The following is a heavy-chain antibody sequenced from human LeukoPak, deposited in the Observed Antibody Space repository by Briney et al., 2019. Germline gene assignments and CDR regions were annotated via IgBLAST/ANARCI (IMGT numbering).Heavy chain of an antibody. Sequence: SQTLSLTCSVSGGSISSGNFYWSWIRQPAGKGLEWIGRIYTSGSTNYNPSLKSRVTISVDTSKNQFSLKLSSVTAADTAVYYCARDVDIAGAELTLWGQGTLVTVSS. CDR1: GGSISSGNFY. CDR2: IYTSGST. D-gene: IGHD1-26*01. V-gene: IGHV4-61*02. CDR3: ARDVDIAGAELTL. J-gene: IGHJ4*02.